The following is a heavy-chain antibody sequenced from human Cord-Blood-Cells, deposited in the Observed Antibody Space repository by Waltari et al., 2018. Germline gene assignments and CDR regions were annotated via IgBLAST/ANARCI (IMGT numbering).Heavy chain of an antibody. V-gene: IGHV3-33*01. Sequence: LSCAASGFTFSSYGMHWVRQAPGKGLEWVAVIWYDGSNKYYADSVKGRFTISRDNSKNTLYLQMNSLRAEDTAVYYCARAEAGYWYFDLWGRGTLVTVSS. J-gene: IGHJ2*01. CDR2: IWYDGSNK. CDR1: GFTFSSYG. CDR3: ARAEAGYWYFDL.